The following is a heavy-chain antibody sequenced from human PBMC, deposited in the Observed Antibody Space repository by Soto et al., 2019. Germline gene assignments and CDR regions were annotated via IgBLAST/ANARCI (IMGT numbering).Heavy chain of an antibody. CDR3: ARDPRPYYYDSSGYSNYYYYYGMDV. D-gene: IGHD3-22*01. CDR2: INPSGGST. CDR1: GCTFTSYY. V-gene: IGHV1-46*01. J-gene: IGHJ6*02. Sequence: ASVKVSCKASGCTFTSYYMHWVRQAPGQGLEWMGIINPSGGSTSYAQKFQGWVTMTRDTSTSTVYMELSRLRSDDTAVYYCARDPRPYYYDSSGYSNYYYYYGMDVWGQGTTVTVSS.